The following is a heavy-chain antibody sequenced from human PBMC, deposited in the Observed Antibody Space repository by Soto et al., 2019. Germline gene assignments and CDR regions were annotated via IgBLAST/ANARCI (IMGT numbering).Heavy chain of an antibody. V-gene: IGHV4-39*07. CDR1: GGSISSSSYY. D-gene: IGHD3-22*01. CDR2: IYYSGST. Sequence: PSETLSLTCTVSGGSISSSSYYWGWIRQPPGKGLEWIGSIYYSGSTYYNPSLKSRVTISVDTSKNQFSLKLSSVTAADTAVYYCARGPRVGYDSSGYYYQGLFDYWGQGTLVTVSS. CDR3: ARGPRVGYDSSGYYYQGLFDY. J-gene: IGHJ4*02.